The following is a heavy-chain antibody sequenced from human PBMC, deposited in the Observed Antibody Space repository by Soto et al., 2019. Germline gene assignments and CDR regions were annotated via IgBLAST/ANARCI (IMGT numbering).Heavy chain of an antibody. CDR2: IIPIFGTA. CDR1: GGTFSSYA. V-gene: IGHV1-69*13. Sequence: SVKVSCKASGGTFSSYAISWVRQAPGQGLEWMGGIIPIFGTANYAQKFQGRVTITADESTSTAYMELSSLRSEDTAVYYCARDGNFLSGIVGATLDYWGQGTLVTVSS. J-gene: IGHJ4*02. D-gene: IGHD1-26*01. CDR3: ARDGNFLSGIVGATLDY.